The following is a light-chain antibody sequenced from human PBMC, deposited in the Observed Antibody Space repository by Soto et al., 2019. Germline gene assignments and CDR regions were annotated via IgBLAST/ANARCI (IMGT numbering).Light chain of an antibody. V-gene: IGKV3-11*01. CDR1: QRVGAF. J-gene: IGKJ3*01. CDR3: QHRSNWLGT. Sequence: EIVLTQSPATLSLSPGEGATLSCRASQRVGAFLAWYQQRSGQTPRLLIYDASARAPGIPARFSGSGSGTDFTLTISSLEPEDFAVYYCQHRSNWLGTFGPGTKVDIK. CDR2: DAS.